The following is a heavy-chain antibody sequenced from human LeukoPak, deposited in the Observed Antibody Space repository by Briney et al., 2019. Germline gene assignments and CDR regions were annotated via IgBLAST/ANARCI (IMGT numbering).Heavy chain of an antibody. CDR1: GFTFSSYG. V-gene: IGHV3-30*18. D-gene: IGHD3-22*01. CDR2: ISYDGSNK. CDR3: AKGRYYDSSGYRLDGGAFDI. J-gene: IGHJ3*02. Sequence: GRSLRLSCAASGFTFSSYGMHWVRQAAGKGLEWVAVISYDGSNKYYADSVKGRFTISRDNSKNTLYLQMNSLRAEDTAVYYCAKGRYYDSSGYRLDGGAFDIWGQGTMVTVSS.